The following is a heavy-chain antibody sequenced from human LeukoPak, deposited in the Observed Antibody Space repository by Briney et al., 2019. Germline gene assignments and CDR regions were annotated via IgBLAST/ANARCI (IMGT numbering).Heavy chain of an antibody. CDR3: ARDGSGYCSGGSCYHWFDP. J-gene: IGHJ5*02. CDR1: GGSFSSYY. CDR2: IYYSGST. D-gene: IGHD2-15*01. V-gene: IGHV4-59*01. Sequence: PSEPLSLTCTVSGGSFSSYYWSWIRQPPGKGLEWIGYIYYSGSTNYNPSLKSRVTISVDTSKNQFSLKLSSVTAADTAVYYCARDGSGYCSGGSCYHWFDPWGQGTLVTVSS.